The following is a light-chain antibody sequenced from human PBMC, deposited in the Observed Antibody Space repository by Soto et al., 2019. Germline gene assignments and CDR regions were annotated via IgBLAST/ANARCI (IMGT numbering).Light chain of an antibody. Sequence: DIQLTQSPSFLSASVGDRVTITCRASQGIGSYFAWYQQKPGKAPKLLIYAASTLQSGVPSRFSGSGSGTEFTLTISSLQPDDFATYYCQQLYGYLLTFGGGTKVEIK. CDR1: QGIGSY. CDR3: QQLYGYLLT. CDR2: AAS. V-gene: IGKV1-9*01. J-gene: IGKJ4*01.